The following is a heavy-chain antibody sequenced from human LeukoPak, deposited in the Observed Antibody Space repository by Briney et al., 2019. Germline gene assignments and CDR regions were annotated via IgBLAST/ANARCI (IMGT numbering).Heavy chain of an antibody. Sequence: PSETLSLACTVSGYSIANGYQWAWIRQPPGKRLEWIGSIYQSGSTYDNLSLKSRVTISVDTSKNQFSLKLSSVTAADTAVYYCAREPITMVRGVDAFDIWGQGTMVTVSS. CDR2: IYQSGST. D-gene: IGHD3-10*01. CDR3: AREPITMVRGVDAFDI. J-gene: IGHJ3*02. CDR1: GYSIANGYQ. V-gene: IGHV4-38-2*02.